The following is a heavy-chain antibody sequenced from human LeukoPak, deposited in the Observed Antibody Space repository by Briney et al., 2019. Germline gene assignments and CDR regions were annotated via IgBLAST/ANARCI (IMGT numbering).Heavy chain of an antibody. J-gene: IGHJ4*02. V-gene: IGHV3-53*01. CDR2: LYSDGNT. CDR1: GFTVISND. Sequence: GGSLRLSCAASGFTVISNDMTWVRQAPGKGLEWVSFLYSDGNTKYADSVQGRFTISRDNSKNTLYLEMNSLSPDDTAVYYCVRGVEPLAANTLAYWGQGTLVTVSS. CDR3: VRGVEPLAANTLAY. D-gene: IGHD1-14*01.